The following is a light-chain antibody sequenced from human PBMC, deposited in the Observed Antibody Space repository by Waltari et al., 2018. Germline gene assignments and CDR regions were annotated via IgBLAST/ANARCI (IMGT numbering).Light chain of an antibody. Sequence: VLTQSPGTLSLSPGAIATLSCRASQTVSRNYLAWFQQKPGQAPRLLIYAASTRAPGTPERFSGSGSGTDFALTISRLEPEDFAVYYCQQYGSSPQTFGQGTRVDIK. V-gene: IGKV3-20*01. CDR2: AAS. CDR3: QQYGSSPQT. J-gene: IGKJ5*01. CDR1: QTVSRNY.